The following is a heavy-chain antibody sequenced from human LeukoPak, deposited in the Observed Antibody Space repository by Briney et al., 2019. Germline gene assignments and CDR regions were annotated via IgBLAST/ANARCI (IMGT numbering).Heavy chain of an antibody. Sequence: PGGSLRLSCAASGFTFSSYWMSWVRQAPGKGLEWVANIKQDGSEKYYVDSVKGRFTISRDNAKNSLYLQMSSLRAEDTAVYYCARSPVGAYYDFWSGSNRRDYFDYWGQGTLVTVSS. V-gene: IGHV3-7*01. J-gene: IGHJ4*02. D-gene: IGHD3-3*01. CDR1: GFTFSSYW. CDR2: IKQDGSEK. CDR3: ARSPVGAYYDFWSGSNRRDYFDY.